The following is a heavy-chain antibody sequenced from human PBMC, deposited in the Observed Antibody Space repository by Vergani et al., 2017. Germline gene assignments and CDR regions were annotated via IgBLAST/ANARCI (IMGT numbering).Heavy chain of an antibody. V-gene: IGHV1-69*04. J-gene: IGHJ6*02. CDR2: IIPILGXA. CDR3: ARDRDCSGGSCYSYYYYGMDV. D-gene: IGHD2-15*01. CDR1: GGTFSSYA. Sequence: QVQLVQSGAEVKKPGSSVKVSCKASGGTFSSYAISWVRQAPGQGLEWMGRIIPILGXANYAQKFQGRVTITADKSTSTAYMELSSLRSEDTAVYYCARDRDCSGGSCYSYYYYGMDVWGQGTTVTVSS.